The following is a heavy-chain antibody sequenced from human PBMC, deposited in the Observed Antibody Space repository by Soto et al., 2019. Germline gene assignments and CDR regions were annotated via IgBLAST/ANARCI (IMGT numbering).Heavy chain of an antibody. J-gene: IGHJ3*02. V-gene: IGHV3-48*01. CDR3: ARWAILLRSNDAFDI. D-gene: IGHD4-17*01. Sequence: GGSLRLSCAASGFTFSSYSMNWVRQAPGKGLEWFSYISSSSSTIYYADSVKGRFTISRDNAKNSLYLQMNSLRAEDTAVYYCARWAILLRSNDAFDIRGQGTTVTVSS. CDR2: ISSSSSTI. CDR1: GFTFSSYS.